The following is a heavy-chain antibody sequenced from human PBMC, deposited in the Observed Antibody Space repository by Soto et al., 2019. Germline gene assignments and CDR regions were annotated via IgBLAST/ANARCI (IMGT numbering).Heavy chain of an antibody. CDR1: GFTFSSYA. Sequence: GGSLRLSCAASGFTFSSYAMHWVRQAPGKGLEYFSAISSNGGSTYYANSVKGRFTISRDNSKNTLYLQMGSLRAEDMAVYYCARVGVPAAISDYYYYYGMDVWGQGTTVTVSS. CDR3: ARVGVPAAISDYYYYYGMDV. CDR2: ISSNGGST. J-gene: IGHJ6*02. V-gene: IGHV3-64*01. D-gene: IGHD2-2*01.